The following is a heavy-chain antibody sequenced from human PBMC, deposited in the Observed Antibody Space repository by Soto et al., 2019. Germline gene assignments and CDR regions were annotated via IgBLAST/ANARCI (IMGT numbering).Heavy chain of an antibody. V-gene: IGHV3-48*02. D-gene: IGHD2-15*01. CDR3: ARLSVRYCSGGSCSQLDY. CDR2: ISSTSGTI. J-gene: IGHJ4*02. CDR1: GFTFNSYS. Sequence: EVQLVESGGGLVQPGGSLRLSCAASGFTFNSYSMTWVRQAPGKGLEWLSFISSTSGTIYYADSVKGRFTISRDNAKNSLYLQMNSLREEDTAVYYCARLSVRYCSGGSCSQLDYWGQGTLVTVSS.